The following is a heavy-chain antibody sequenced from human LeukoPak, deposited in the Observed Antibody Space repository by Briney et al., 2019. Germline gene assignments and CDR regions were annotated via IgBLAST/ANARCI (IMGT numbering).Heavy chain of an antibody. CDR3: AKDIQLST. V-gene: IGHV3-23*01. CDR2: IGTIGYST. D-gene: IGHD5-24*01. J-gene: IGHJ3*01. Sequence: GGSLRLSCAASGFAFSSYWMSWVRQAPGKGLEWVSLIGTIGYSTYYADSVKGRFTISRDNSKNTLSLQMNSLRVEDTAIYYCAKDIQLSTWGLGTMVTVSS. CDR1: GFAFSSYW.